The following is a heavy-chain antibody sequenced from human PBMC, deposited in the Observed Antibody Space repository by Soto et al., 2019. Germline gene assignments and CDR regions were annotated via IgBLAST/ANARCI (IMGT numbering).Heavy chain of an antibody. CDR3: VRDMR. V-gene: IGHV3-74*01. CDR2: INSDGTTT. Sequence: EVQLVESGGGLVQPGGSLRLSCAASGFTFNNFWMYWVRQTPEKGLVWVSGINSDGTTTIYADSVKGRFTISRDNAKNTLYLQMNRLTVEDTAIYYCVRDMRWGQGTLVTVSS. CDR1: GFTFNNFW. J-gene: IGHJ4*02.